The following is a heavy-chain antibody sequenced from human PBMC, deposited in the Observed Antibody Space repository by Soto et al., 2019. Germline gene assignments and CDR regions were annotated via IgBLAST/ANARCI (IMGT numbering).Heavy chain of an antibody. CDR1: GGSISSYY. V-gene: IGHV4-59*12. CDR3: ARTSIVVVPAAIMGWFDP. J-gene: IGHJ5*02. D-gene: IGHD2-2*02. Sequence: PSETLSLTCTVSGGSISSYYWSWIRQPPGKGLEWIGYIYYSGSTNYNPSLKSRVTISVDTSKNQFSLKLSSVTAADTAVYYCARTSIVVVPAAIMGWFDPWGQGTLVTVSS. CDR2: IYYSGST.